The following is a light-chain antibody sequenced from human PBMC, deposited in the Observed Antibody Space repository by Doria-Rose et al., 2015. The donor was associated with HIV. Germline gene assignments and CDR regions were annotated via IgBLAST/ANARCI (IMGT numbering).Light chain of an antibody. Sequence: TQSPGTLSLSPGERATLSCRASQSLSSTYLAWYQQKPGQAPSLLIYDGSTRATGIPDRFSASGSGTDFTLTINRLEPEDFALYCCHQYGTSWTFGQGTKVEI. CDR3: HQYGTSWT. CDR1: QSLSSTY. CDR2: DGS. J-gene: IGKJ1*01. V-gene: IGKV3-20*01.